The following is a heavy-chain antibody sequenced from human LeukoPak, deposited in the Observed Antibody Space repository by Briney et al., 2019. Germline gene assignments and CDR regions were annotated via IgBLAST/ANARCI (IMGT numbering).Heavy chain of an antibody. D-gene: IGHD2-2*01. CDR2: INPNRGGT. CDR1: GYTFTGYY. CDR3: ARGEDIVVVPAATLDY. J-gene: IGHJ4*02. Sequence: ASVKVSCKASGYTFTGYYMHWVRQAPGQGLEWMGWINPNRGGTNYAQKFQGRVTMTRDTSISTAYMELSRLRSDDTAVYYCARGEDIVVVPAATLDYWGQGTLVTVSS. V-gene: IGHV1-2*02.